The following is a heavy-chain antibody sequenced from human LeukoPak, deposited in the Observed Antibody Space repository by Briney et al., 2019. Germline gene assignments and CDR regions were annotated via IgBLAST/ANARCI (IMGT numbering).Heavy chain of an antibody. CDR2: ISGSGDNT. J-gene: IGHJ4*02. CDR1: GFTFSSYA. V-gene: IGHV3-23*01. CDR3: AKEGYSGYQTYFDY. D-gene: IGHD5-12*01. Sequence: GGSLRLSCAASGFTFSSYAMSWVRQAPGKGLEWVSGISGSGDNTYYADSVKGRFTISRDNSKNTLYLQMNSLSAEDTAVYYCAKEGYSGYQTYFDYWGQGTLVTVPS.